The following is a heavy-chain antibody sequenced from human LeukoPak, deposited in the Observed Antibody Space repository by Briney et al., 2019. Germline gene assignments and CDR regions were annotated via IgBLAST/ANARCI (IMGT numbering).Heavy chain of an antibody. J-gene: IGHJ4*02. V-gene: IGHV3-23*01. CDR3: AKGPSIQLWPDHFDY. CDR2: ISGRGGST. Sequence: GGSLRLSCAASGFTFSSYAMSWVRQAPGKGLEGVSAISGRGGSTYYADSVKGRFTISRDNSKNTLYLQMNSLRAEDTAVYYCAKGPSIQLWPDHFDYWGQGTLVTVSS. D-gene: IGHD5-18*01. CDR1: GFTFSSYA.